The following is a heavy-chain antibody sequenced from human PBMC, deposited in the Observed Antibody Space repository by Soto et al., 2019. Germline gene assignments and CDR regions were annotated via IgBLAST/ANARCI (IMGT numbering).Heavy chain of an antibody. V-gene: IGHV4-34*01. CDR2: INHSGST. CDR1: GGSFSGYY. CDR3: ASSNPGYSSSWDVYYYYYYGMDV. J-gene: IGHJ6*02. D-gene: IGHD6-13*01. Sequence: SETLSLTCAVYGGSFSGYYWSWIRQPPGKGLEWIGEINHSGSTNYNPSLKSRVTISVDTSKNQFSLKLSSVTAADTAVYYCASSNPGYSSSWDVYYYYYYGMDVWGQGTTVTVS.